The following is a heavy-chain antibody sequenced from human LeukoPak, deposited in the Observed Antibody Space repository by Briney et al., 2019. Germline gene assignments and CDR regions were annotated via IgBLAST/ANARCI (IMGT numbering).Heavy chain of an antibody. CDR2: IKQDGSEK. CDR3: ARDDCSSISCYHNWFDP. Sequence: HPGGSLRLSCAASGFTFSSYWMSWVRQAPGKGLEWVANIKQDGSEKYYVDSVNGRFTISRDNAKNSLYLQMNSLRAEDTAVYYCARDDCSSISCYHNWFDPWGQGTLVTVSS. J-gene: IGHJ5*02. V-gene: IGHV3-7*01. D-gene: IGHD2-2*01. CDR1: GFTFSSYW.